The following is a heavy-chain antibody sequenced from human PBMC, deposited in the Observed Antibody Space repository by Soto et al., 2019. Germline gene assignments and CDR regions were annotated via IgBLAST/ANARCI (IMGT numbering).Heavy chain of an antibody. V-gene: IGHV4-31*03. J-gene: IGHJ5*02. CDR3: ARGQVSYYGSSRRGGWFDP. CDR2: IYYSGST. CDR1: GGSISSGGYY. D-gene: IGHD3-10*01. Sequence: QVQLQESGPGLVKPSQTLSLTCTVSGGSISSGGYYWSWIRQHPGKGLEWIGYIYYSGSTYYNPSLKRRVTISVDTSKNQLSLKLTSVTAADTAVYYCARGQVSYYGSSRRGGWFDPWGQGTLVTVSS.